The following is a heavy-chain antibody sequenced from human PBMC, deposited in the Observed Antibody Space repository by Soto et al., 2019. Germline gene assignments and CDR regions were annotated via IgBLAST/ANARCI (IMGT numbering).Heavy chain of an antibody. CDR1: GGTFSSYA. Sequence: SVKVSCKASGGTFSSYAISWVRQAPGQGLEWMGGIIPIFGTANYAQKFQGRVTITADESTSTAYMELRSLRSDDTAVYYCARVVGDYGLVDYWGQGTLVTVSS. J-gene: IGHJ4*02. V-gene: IGHV1-69*13. D-gene: IGHD4-17*01. CDR3: ARVVGDYGLVDY. CDR2: IIPIFGTA.